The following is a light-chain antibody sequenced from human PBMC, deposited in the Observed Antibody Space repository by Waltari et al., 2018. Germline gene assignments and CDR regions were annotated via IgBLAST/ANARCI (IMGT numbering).Light chain of an antibody. CDR1: QGIRSW. Sequence: DIQMTQSPPSVSASVGDRFTITCRASQGIRSWLSWYQQKPGKAPKLLIYATSNLQSGVPSRFSGSGSGTEFTLTISSLQPGDVATYYCQEANSFPLTFGGGTKVEI. CDR3: QEANSFPLT. J-gene: IGKJ4*01. CDR2: ATS. V-gene: IGKV1-12*01.